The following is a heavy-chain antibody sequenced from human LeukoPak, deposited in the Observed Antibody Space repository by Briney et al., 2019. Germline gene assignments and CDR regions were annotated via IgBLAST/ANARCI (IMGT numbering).Heavy chain of an antibody. V-gene: IGHV1-2*04. CDR1: GYTFTGYY. Sequence: ASVKVSRKASGYTFTGYYMHWVRQAPGQGLEWMGWINPNSGGTNYAQKFQGWVTMTRDTSISTAYMELSRLRSDDTAVYYCARDATGTRPITFDMDVWGQGTTVTVSS. D-gene: IGHD1/OR15-1a*01. J-gene: IGHJ6*02. CDR2: INPNSGGT. CDR3: ARDATGTRPITFDMDV.